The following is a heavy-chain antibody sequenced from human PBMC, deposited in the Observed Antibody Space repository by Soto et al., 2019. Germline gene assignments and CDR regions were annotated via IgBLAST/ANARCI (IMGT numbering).Heavy chain of an antibody. J-gene: IGHJ5*02. CDR3: VRLGGRGVSVNWFDP. D-gene: IGHD1-26*01. V-gene: IGHV4-59*08. CDR2: IYYSGST. Sequence: SETLSLTCTVSGGSISSYYWSWIRQPPGKGLEWIGYIYYSGSTNYNPSLKSRVTISVDTSKNQFSLKLSSVTAADTAVYYCVRLGGRGVSVNWFDPWGQGTLVTVSS. CDR1: GGSISSYY.